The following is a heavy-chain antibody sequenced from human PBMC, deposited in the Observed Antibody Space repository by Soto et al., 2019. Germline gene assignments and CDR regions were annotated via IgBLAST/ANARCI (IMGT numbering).Heavy chain of an antibody. CDR1: GYTFANYA. CDR2: INTGNART. D-gene: IGHD6-13*01. V-gene: IGHV1-3*04. CDR3: ARESSSNCHDY. J-gene: IGHJ4*02. Sequence: ASVKVSCKASGYTFANYALHWLRQAPGQRLEWMGWINTGNARTQYSQTFQDRITITRDTSATTAYMELGSLASEDTAVYYCARESSSNCHDYWGQGTLVTVSS.